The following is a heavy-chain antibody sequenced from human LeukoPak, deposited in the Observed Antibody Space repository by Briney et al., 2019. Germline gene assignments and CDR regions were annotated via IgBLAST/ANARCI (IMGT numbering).Heavy chain of an antibody. J-gene: IGHJ6*03. CDR3: ARVRVPLYYYYMDV. V-gene: IGHV1-2*02. D-gene: IGHD1-1*01. Sequence: GASVKVSCKASGYTFTGYYMHWVRQAPGQGLEWMGWINPNSGGTNYAQKFQGRVTMTRDTSISTAYMELSRLRSDDTAVYYCARVRVPLYYYYMDVWGKGTTVTVSS. CDR1: GYTFTGYY. CDR2: INPNSGGT.